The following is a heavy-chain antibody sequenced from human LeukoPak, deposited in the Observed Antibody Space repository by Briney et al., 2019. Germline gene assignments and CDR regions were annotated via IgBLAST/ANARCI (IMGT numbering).Heavy chain of an antibody. D-gene: IGHD5-12*01. CDR1: GYTFTSYD. J-gene: IGHJ6*02. V-gene: IGHV1-69*13. CDR3: ARASVDALDYYYGMDV. CDR2: IIPIFGTA. Sequence: ASVKVSCKASGYTFTSYDISWVRQAPGQGLEWMGGIIPIFGTANYAQKFQGRVTITADESTSTAYMELSSLRSEDTAVYYCARASVDALDYYYGMDVWGQGTTVTVSS.